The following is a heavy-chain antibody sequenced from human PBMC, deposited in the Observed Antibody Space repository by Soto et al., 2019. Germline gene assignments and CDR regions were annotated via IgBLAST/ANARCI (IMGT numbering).Heavy chain of an antibody. CDR1: GYTFTSYG. CDR3: ARALLGYSYGPIQGDFDY. CDR2: ISAYNGNT. D-gene: IGHD5-18*01. J-gene: IGHJ4*02. V-gene: IGHV1-18*01. Sequence: KIPRASVKVSCKASGYTFTSYGISWVRQAPGQGLEWMGWISAYNGNTNYAQKLQGRVTMTTDTSTSTAYMELRSLRSDDTAVYYCARALLGYSYGPIQGDFDYWGQGTLVTVSS.